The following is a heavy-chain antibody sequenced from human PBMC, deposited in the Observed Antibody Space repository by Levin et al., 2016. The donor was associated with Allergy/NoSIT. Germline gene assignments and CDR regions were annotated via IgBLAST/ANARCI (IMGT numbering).Heavy chain of an antibody. D-gene: IGHD3-22*01. CDR2: IYSGGST. CDR3: AREPYDSSGYHQYYFDY. Sequence: WIRQPPGKGLEWVSVIYSGGSTYYADSVKGRFTISRDNSKNTLYLQMNSLRAEDTAVYYCAREPYDSSGYHQYYFDYWGQGTLVTVSS. J-gene: IGHJ4*02. V-gene: IGHV3-66*01.